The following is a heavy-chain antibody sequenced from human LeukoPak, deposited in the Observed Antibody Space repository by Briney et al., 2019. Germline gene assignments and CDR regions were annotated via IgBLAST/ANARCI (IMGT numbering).Heavy chain of an antibody. CDR2: ISYDGGNK. D-gene: IGHD4-23*01. J-gene: IGHJ4*02. V-gene: IGHV3-30*18. CDR1: GFIFDEYG. Sequence: GGSLGLSCAASGFIFDEYGMSWVRQAPGKGLEWVAFISYDGGNKYYADSVKGRFTISRDNSKNTLYLQMNSLRAEDTAVYYCAKDRWRGSYYDYWGQGTLVSVSS. CDR3: AKDRWRGSYYDY.